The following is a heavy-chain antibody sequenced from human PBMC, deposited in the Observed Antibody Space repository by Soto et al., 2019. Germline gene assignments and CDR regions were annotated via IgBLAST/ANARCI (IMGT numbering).Heavy chain of an antibody. J-gene: IGHJ4*02. Sequence: QVQLVQSGAEVKKPGSSVKVSCKASGGTFSPYTINWVRQAPGQGLEWMGRIIPFLGVTNYAQMFQARVTITADKSTSTAYMELSGPRFEDTAVYYCVRDCESSVSTWSFGGFWGRGTLVTVSS. D-gene: IGHD3-10*01. CDR2: IIPFLGVT. CDR3: VRDCESSVSTWSFGGF. V-gene: IGHV1-69*08. CDR1: GGTFSPYT.